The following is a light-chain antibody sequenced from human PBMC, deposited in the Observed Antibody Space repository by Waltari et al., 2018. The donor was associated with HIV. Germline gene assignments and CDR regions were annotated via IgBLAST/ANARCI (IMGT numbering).Light chain of an antibody. J-gene: IGKJ1*01. CDR2: DAS. CDR3: QQSLSLPRT. Sequence: DIQMTQSPSSLSASVGDRVTINCRASQNINSYLTWYQQMPGKAPKLLIYDASTLQSGAPSRFSGSGSGTNFTLTISTLQPEDFATYYCQQSLSLPRTFGQGTKVEIK. CDR1: QNINSY. V-gene: IGKV1-39*01.